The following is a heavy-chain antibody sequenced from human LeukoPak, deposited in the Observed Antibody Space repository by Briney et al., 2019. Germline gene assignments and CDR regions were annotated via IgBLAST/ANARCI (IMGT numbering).Heavy chain of an antibody. Sequence: PGGSLRLSCAASGFTFSSYAMSWVRQAPGKGLEWVSAIGGGGGSTYYADSVKGRFTISRDNSKNTLYLQMNSLRAEDTAVYYCASSLYSRGWSLNSGPFDIWGQGTMVTVSS. CDR1: GFTFSSYA. V-gene: IGHV3-23*01. D-gene: IGHD6-19*01. CDR3: ASSLYSRGWSLNSGPFDI. CDR2: IGGGGGST. J-gene: IGHJ3*02.